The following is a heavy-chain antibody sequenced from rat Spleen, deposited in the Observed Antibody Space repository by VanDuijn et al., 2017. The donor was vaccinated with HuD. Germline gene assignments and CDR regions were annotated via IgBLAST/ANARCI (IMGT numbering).Heavy chain of an antibody. V-gene: IGHV5-25*01. CDR3: ARGDIGTTRGWFAY. D-gene: IGHD1-5*01. Sequence: EVQLVESGGGLVQPGRSMRLSCAASGFNFSSYYMAWVRQAPGKGLEWVASISNTGGGYTYYRDSVKGRFTISRDNAKSTLYLQMDSLRSEDTATYYCARGDIGTTRGWFAYWGQGTLVTVSS. CDR2: ISNTGGGYT. J-gene: IGHJ3*01. CDR1: GFNFSSYY.